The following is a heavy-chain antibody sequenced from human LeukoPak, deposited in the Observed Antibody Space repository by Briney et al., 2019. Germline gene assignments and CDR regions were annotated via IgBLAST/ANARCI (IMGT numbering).Heavy chain of an antibody. CDR3: AREDSSSSLVDY. V-gene: IGHV1-69*13. Sequence: ASVKVSCKASGGTYSSYAISWVRQAPGQGLERMGGIIPIFGTANYAQKFQGRVTITADESTSTAYMELSSLRSEDTAVYYCAREDSSSSLVDYWGQGTLVTVSS. CDR1: GGTYSSYA. J-gene: IGHJ4*02. CDR2: IIPIFGTA. D-gene: IGHD6-6*01.